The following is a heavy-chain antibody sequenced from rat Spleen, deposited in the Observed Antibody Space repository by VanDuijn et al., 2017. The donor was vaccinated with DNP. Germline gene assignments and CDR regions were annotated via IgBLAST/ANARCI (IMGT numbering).Heavy chain of an antibody. CDR3: ASESMDA. V-gene: IGHV5-25*01. CDR1: GFTFSNYD. Sequence: EVQLVESGGGLVQPGRSLKLSCAASGFTFSNYDMAWVRQAPTKGLEWVASISTSGGSTYYRDSVKGRFTVSRDNAKSTRYLQMDSLRSEDTATYYCASESMDAWGQGTSVTVSS. CDR2: ISTSGGST. J-gene: IGHJ4*01.